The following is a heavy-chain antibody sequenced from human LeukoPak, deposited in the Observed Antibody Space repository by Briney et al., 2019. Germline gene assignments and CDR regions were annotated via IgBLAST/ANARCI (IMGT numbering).Heavy chain of an antibody. CDR2: IYYSGST. D-gene: IGHD3-3*01. J-gene: IGHJ2*01. Sequence: SETLSLTCTVSGGSISSYHWSWIRQPPGKGLEWIGYIYYSGSTNYNPSLKSRVTISVDTSKNQFSLKLSSVTAADTAVYYCASAPYYDFWSGYYTNWYFDLWGRGTLVTVSS. CDR1: GGSISSYH. V-gene: IGHV4-59*01. CDR3: ASAPYYDFWSGYYTNWYFDL.